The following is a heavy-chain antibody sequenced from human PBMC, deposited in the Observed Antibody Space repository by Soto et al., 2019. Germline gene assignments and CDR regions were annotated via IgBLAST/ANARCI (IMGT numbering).Heavy chain of an antibody. CDR1: GFTVSSNY. D-gene: IGHD6-13*01. V-gene: IGHV3-66*01. J-gene: IGHJ3*02. CDR2: IYSGGST. CDR3: ARDADDIAAAAI. Sequence: GGSLRLSCAASGFTVSSNYMSWVRQAPGKGLEWVSVIYSGGSTYYADSVKGRFTISRDNSKNTLYLQMNSLRAEDTAVYYCARDADDIAAAAIWGQGTMVTVSS.